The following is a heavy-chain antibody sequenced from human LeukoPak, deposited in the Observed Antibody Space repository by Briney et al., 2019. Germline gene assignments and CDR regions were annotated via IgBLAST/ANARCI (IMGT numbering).Heavy chain of an antibody. J-gene: IGHJ3*02. D-gene: IGHD2-15*01. Sequence: ASVKVSCKASGYTFTSYYMHWVRQAPGQGLEWMGIINPSGGSTSYAQKFQGRVTMTRDMSTSTAYMELSSLRSEDTAVYYCAASCGGSCQGRVGGHAFDIWGQGTMVTVSS. CDR2: INPSGGST. CDR1: GYTFTSYY. CDR3: AASCGGSCQGRVGGHAFDI. V-gene: IGHV1-46*01.